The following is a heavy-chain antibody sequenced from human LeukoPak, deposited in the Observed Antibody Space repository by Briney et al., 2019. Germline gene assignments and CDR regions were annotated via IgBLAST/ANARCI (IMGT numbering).Heavy chain of an antibody. V-gene: IGHV3-30*02. J-gene: IGHJ4*02. Sequence: GGSLRLSCAASGFTFSNYGMHWVRQAPGKGLEWVAFIRYDGSNKYYADSVKGRFTISRDNSKNTLYLQMNSLRAEDTAVYYCAKRKGEPAMVYFDYWGQGTLVTVSS. D-gene: IGHD5-18*01. CDR3: AKRKGEPAMVYFDY. CDR2: IRYDGSNK. CDR1: GFTFSNYG.